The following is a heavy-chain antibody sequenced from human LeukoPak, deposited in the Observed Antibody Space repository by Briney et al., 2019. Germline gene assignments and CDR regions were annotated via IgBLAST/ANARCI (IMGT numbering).Heavy chain of an antibody. V-gene: IGHV1-69*04. CDR2: IIPILGIA. J-gene: IGHJ3*02. D-gene: IGHD3-22*01. CDR3: ARDLDYYDSSGPTREGAFDI. Sequence: GASVKVSCKASGGTFSSYAISWVRQAPGQGLEWMGRIIPILGIANYAQKFQGRVTITADKSTSTAYMELSSLRSEDTAVYYCARDLDYYDSSGPTREGAFDIWGQGTMVTVSS. CDR1: GGTFSSYA.